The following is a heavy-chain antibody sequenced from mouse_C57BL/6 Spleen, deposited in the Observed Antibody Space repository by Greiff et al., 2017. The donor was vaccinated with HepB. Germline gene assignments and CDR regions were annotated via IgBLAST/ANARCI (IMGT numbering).Heavy chain of an antibody. D-gene: IGHD2-4*01. J-gene: IGHJ3*01. Sequence: QVQLQQSGAELVRPGTSVKLSCKASGYTFTSYWMHWVKQRPGQGLEWIGVIDPSDSYTNYNQKFKGKATLTVDTSSSTAYMQLSSLTSEDSAVYYCARSGGNYDSPFSYWGQGTLFTVSA. V-gene: IGHV1-59*01. CDR3: ARSGGNYDSPFSY. CDR2: IDPSDSYT. CDR1: GYTFTSYW.